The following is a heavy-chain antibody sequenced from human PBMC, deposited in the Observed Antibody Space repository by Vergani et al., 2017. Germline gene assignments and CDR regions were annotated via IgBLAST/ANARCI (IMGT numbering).Heavy chain of an antibody. CDR2: INPNSGGT. J-gene: IGHJ4*02. CDR1: GYTFTGYY. CDR3: ARDSSSFVLKLLRMTNYFDY. Sequence: QVQLVQSGAEVKKPGASVKVSCKASGYTFTGYYMHWVRQAPGPGLEWMGWINPNSGGTNYAQKFQGRVTMTRDTSISTAYMELSRLRSDDTAVYYCARDSSSFVLKLLRMTNYFDYWGQGTLVTVSS. V-gene: IGHV1-2*02. D-gene: IGHD6-13*01.